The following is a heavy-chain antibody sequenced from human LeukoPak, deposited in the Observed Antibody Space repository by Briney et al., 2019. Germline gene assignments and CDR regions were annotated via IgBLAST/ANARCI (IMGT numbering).Heavy chain of an antibody. CDR2: IYHSGST. Sequence: PSETLSLTCTVSGDSISSYYWSWIRQPPGKRLEWIGYIYHSGSTNYNPSLKSRVTISVDTSKNQFSLKLSSVTAADTAVYYCARVLVGTSSSKDVWGQGTTVTVSS. CDR3: ARVLVGTSSSKDV. J-gene: IGHJ6*02. V-gene: IGHV4-59*01. D-gene: IGHD2-2*01. CDR1: GDSISSYY.